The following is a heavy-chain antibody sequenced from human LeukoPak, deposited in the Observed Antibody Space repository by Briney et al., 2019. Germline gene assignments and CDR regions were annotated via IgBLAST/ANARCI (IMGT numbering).Heavy chain of an antibody. CDR1: RFTFSNYG. J-gene: IGHJ4*02. D-gene: IGHD1-14*01. CDR2: ISTSGGST. V-gene: IGHV3-23*01. Sequence: PGGSLRLSCAASRFTFSNYGMSWVRQAPGEGLEWVSAISTSGGSTYYADSVKGRFTISRDNSKSTLYLQMNSLRAADTALYYCAKPAKTDYADYWGQGTLVTVSS. CDR3: AKPAKTDYADY.